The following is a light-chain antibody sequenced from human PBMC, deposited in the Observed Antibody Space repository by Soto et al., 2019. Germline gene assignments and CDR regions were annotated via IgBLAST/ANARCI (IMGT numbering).Light chain of an antibody. CDR2: EVT. CDR1: SSDVGGYNY. CDR3: SSQTGSATMV. Sequence: QSALTQPASVSGSPGQSITISCTGTSSDVGGYNYVSWYQQHPGKAPKLVIYEVTKRPSGVSNRFSGSKSGNTASLTISGLQAEDETDYYCSSQTGSATMVFGGGTKVTVL. V-gene: IGLV2-14*01. J-gene: IGLJ2*01.